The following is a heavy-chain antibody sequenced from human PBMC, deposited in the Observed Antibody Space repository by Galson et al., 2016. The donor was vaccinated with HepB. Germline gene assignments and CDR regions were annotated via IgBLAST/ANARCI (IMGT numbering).Heavy chain of an antibody. D-gene: IGHD2/OR15-2a*01. V-gene: IGHV1-18*01. CDR3: ARDVQYRFDS. CDR2: ISTYSGNT. Sequence: QSGAEVKKPGESLKISCKASGYTFTTSGISWVRQAPGQGLEWMGWISTYSGNTKYAQKFQGGLTLTTDSSTTTAYMELRSLRFDDTALYYCARDVQYRFDSWGQGSLVPVAS. CDR1: GYTFTTSG. J-gene: IGHJ4*02.